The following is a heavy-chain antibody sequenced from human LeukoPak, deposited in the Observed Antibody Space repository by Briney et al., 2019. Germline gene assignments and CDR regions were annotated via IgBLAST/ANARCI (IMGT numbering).Heavy chain of an antibody. V-gene: IGHV3-49*04. CDR2: IRSKAYGGTT. J-gene: IGHJ4*02. CDR1: GFTFGDYA. Sequence: PGGSLRLSCTASGFTFGDYAMSWVRQAPGKGLEWVGFIRSKAYGGTTEYAASVKGRFTISRDDSKSIAYLQMNSLKTEDTAVYYCTRASYYSDYWGQGDLVTVSS. CDR3: TRASYYSDY.